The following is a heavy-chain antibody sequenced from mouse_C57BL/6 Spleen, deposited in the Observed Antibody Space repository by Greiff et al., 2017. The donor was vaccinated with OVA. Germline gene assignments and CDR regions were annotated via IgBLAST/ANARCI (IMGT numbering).Heavy chain of an antibody. J-gene: IGHJ4*01. V-gene: IGHV5-4*01. CDR1: GFTFSSYA. CDR3: ARDHYGNLYDMDY. CDR2: ISDGGSYT. Sequence: EVKLVESGGGLVKPGGSLKLSCAASGFTFSSYAMSWVRQTPEKRLEWVATISDGGSYTYYPDNVKGRFTISRDNAKNNLYLQMSHLKSEDTAMYYCARDHYGNLYDMDYWGQGTSVTVSS. D-gene: IGHD2-1*01.